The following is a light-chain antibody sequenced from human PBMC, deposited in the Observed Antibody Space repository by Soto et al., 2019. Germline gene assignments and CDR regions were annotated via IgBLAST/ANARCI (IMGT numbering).Light chain of an antibody. Sequence: QSVLTQPASVSGSPGQSITISCTGTSGDVGNYNLVSWYQQHPGKVPKLVIFDVSERPSGVSNRFSGSKSGNTASLTISGLQYEDEADYYCCSYVGRNIYVFGTGTKLTVL. J-gene: IGLJ1*01. CDR1: SGDVGNYNL. V-gene: IGLV2-23*02. CDR2: DVS. CDR3: CSYVGRNIYV.